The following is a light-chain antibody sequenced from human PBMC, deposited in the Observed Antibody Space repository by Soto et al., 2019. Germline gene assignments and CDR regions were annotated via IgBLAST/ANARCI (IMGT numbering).Light chain of an antibody. J-gene: IGLJ1*01. Sequence: LTQPASVSGSPGQSITISCTGTSSDVGGYNYVSWYQQHPGKAPKLMIYDVSNRPSGVSNRFSGSKSGNTASLTISGLQAEDEADYYCSSYTSSSTLMVFGTGTKVTVL. CDR2: DVS. CDR3: SSYTSSSTLMV. CDR1: SSDVGGYNY. V-gene: IGLV2-14*01.